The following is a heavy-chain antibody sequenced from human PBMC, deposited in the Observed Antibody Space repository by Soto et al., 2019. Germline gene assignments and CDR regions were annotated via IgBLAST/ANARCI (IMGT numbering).Heavy chain of an antibody. CDR3: ARLMARGEKLAHVNAGESYGMDV. Sequence: SGPTLVNPTQTLTLTCTFSGFSLSTSGMCVSWIRQPPGKALEWLALIDWDDDKYYSTSLKTRLTISKDTSKNQVVLTMTNMDPVDTATYYCARLMARGEKLAHVNAGESYGMDVWGQGTTVTVSS. CDR2: IDWDDDK. D-gene: IGHD3-10*01. V-gene: IGHV2-70*01. J-gene: IGHJ6*02. CDR1: GFSLSTSGMC.